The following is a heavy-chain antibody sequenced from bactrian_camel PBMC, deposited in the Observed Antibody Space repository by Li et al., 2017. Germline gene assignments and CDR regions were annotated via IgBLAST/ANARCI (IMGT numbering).Heavy chain of an antibody. CDR1: GFIGSTYS. D-gene: IGHD6*01. CDR2: IDDVGST. V-gene: IGHV3S1*01. CDR3: AKGYGGTWSLDY. J-gene: IGHJ4*01. Sequence: LVESGGGSMQGGGSMTLSCVASGFIGSTYSMAWYRQPVGKEREAVAAIDDVGSTSYANSVKGRFTISKDIPNNILFLQMNSLKSEDTARYFCAKGYGGTWSLDYWGQGTQVTVS.